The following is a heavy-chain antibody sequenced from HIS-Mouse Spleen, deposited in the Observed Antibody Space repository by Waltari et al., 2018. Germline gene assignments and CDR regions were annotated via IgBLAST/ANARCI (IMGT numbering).Heavy chain of an antibody. V-gene: IGHV4-59*01. D-gene: IGHD2-8*02. CDR3: ARDTGDAFDI. J-gene: IGHJ3*02. CDR1: ACPISSSS. Sequence: QVQLQESGPGLVKPSETLSLTCTVPACPISSSSWSWIRQPPGKGLEWIGYIYYSGSTNYNPSLKSRVTISVDTSKNQFSLKLSSVTAADTAVYYCARDTGDAFDIWGQGTMVTVSS. CDR2: IYYSGST.